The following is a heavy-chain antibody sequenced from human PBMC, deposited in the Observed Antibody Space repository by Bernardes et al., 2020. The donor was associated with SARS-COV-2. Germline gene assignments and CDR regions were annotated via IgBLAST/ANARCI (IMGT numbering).Heavy chain of an antibody. Sequence: ETLSLTCAVYGGSLSGYFWSWIRQAPGKGLEWVAAIKNDGQNTHYADSVKGRFTISRDNSRNTLYLQMDSLRADDTAMYYCANQLWNGGYWGQGTLVTVSS. V-gene: IGHV3-53*01. CDR3: ANQLWNGGY. D-gene: IGHD2-21*01. CDR2: IKNDGQNT. CDR1: GGSLSGYF. J-gene: IGHJ4*02.